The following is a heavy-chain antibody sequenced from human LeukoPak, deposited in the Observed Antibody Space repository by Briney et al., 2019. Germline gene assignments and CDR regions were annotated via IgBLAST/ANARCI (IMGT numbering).Heavy chain of an antibody. CDR1: GGSFSGYY. CDR2: INHSGST. J-gene: IGHJ6*02. V-gene: IGHV4-34*01. D-gene: IGHD2-21*02. Sequence: PLETLSLTCAVYGGSFSGYYWSWIRQPPGKGLEWIGEINHSGSTNYNPSLKSRVTISVDTSKNQFSLKLSSVTAADTAVYYCARVTGYYNNYGMDVWGQGTTVTVSS. CDR3: ARVTGYYNNYGMDV.